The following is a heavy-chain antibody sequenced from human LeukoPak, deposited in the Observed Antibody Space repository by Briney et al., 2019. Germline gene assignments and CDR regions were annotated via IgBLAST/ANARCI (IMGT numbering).Heavy chain of an antibody. CDR2: IKQNGRET. J-gene: IGHJ5*02. Sequence: QPGGSLRLSCAASGFTFSSYWMSWVRQAPGKGLEWVANIKQNGRETYYVDSVKGRFTISRDSAKNSLYLQMNSLRAEDTAVYYCARDGGYSRSWYFTVTHLFDPWGQGTLVTVSS. CDR3: ARDGGYSRSWYFTVTHLFDP. D-gene: IGHD6-13*01. V-gene: IGHV3-7*01. CDR1: GFTFSSYW.